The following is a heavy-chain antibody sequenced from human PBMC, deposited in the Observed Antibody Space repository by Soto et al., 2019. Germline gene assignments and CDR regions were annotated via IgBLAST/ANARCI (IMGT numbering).Heavy chain of an antibody. V-gene: IGHV1-8*01. CDR2: MNPNSGNT. J-gene: IGHJ6*03. Sequence: ASVKVSCKASGYTFTSYDINWVRQATGQGLEWMGWMNPNSGNTGYAQKFQGRVTMTRNTSISTAYMELSSLRSEDTAVYYCARRLYYYYYMDVWGTGTTVTVSS. CDR1: GYTFTSYD. CDR3: ARRLYYYYYMDV.